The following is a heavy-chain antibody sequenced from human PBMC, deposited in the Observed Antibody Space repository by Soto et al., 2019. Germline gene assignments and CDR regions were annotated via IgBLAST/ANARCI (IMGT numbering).Heavy chain of an antibody. CDR1: GGFVTSGSYY. CDR3: ARVERGTATTVVDAFDI. V-gene: IGHV4-34*01. CDR2: MSHSGGT. J-gene: IGHJ3*02. D-gene: IGHD1-1*01. Sequence: QVQLQQWGAGLLKPSETLSLTCAVYGGFVTSGSYYWSWIRQPPGKGLEWIGEMSHSGGTHFNQSLKSRVTISVDTSKNQFTQKMSSVTAADTALYYCARVERGTATTVVDAFDIWGPGTMVTVSS.